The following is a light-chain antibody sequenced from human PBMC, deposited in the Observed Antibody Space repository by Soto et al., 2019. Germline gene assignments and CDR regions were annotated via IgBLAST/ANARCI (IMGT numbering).Light chain of an antibody. J-gene: IGKJ5*01. CDR1: QFLSSY. Sequence: EIVLTQSPGTLSVSPGEGATLSCRASQFLSSYLAWYQQKPGQPPRLLIYDTSNRATGIPARFSGSRSGTDFTLTISSLEPEDFGVYFCHQRNKFGQGTLLEI. V-gene: IGKV3-11*01. CDR3: HQRNK. CDR2: DTS.